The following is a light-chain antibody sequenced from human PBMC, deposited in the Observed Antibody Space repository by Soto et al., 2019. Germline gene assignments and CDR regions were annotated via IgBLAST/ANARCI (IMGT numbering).Light chain of an antibody. J-gene: IGKJ1*01. Sequence: EIVLTQSPGTLSLSPGERATLSCRASQSVSSSYLAWYQQKPGQAPRLLIYGASSRATGIPDRFSGSGSGTAFTLTISRLEPEDLAVYYCQQYGSSAAFGQGTKVEIK. CDR3: QQYGSSAA. CDR1: QSVSSSY. CDR2: GAS. V-gene: IGKV3-20*01.